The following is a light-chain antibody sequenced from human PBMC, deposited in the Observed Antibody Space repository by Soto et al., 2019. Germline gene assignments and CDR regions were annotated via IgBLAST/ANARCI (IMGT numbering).Light chain of an antibody. CDR2: KAS. CDR3: QQSFSTPT. CDR1: QTISSW. V-gene: IGKV1-5*03. Sequence: DIQMTQSPSTLSGSVGDRFTITCRASQTISSWLAWYQQKPGKAPKLLIYKASTLKSGVPSRFSGSGSGTEFTLTISSLQPEDFATYYCQQSFSTPTFGQGTRLEI. J-gene: IGKJ5*01.